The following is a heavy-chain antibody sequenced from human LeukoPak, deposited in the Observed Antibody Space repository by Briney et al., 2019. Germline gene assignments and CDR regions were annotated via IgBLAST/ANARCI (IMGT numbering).Heavy chain of an antibody. CDR1: GGAFNGYY. D-gene: IGHD5-12*01. Sequence: PSETLSLTCGVSGGAFNGYYWSWIRQATGKGLEWIGEMIHSGSSNYNPSLRSRVTISGDTSKNQFSLKLNSLTAADTAVYYCARGNIVATILGGLHGTTAFDFWGLGILVTVSS. CDR2: MIHSGSS. CDR3: ARGNIVATILGGLHGTTAFDF. V-gene: IGHV4-34*01. J-gene: IGHJ4*02.